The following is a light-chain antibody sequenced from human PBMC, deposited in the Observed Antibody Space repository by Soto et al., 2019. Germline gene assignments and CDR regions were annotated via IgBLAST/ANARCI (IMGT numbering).Light chain of an antibody. CDR1: QGISSF. J-gene: IGKJ1*01. Sequence: DIQLTQSPSFLSASIGDRVTFTCRASQGISSFLAWYQHTPGKAPKLLIYAASTLQSGVPSRFSGSGSGREFTLTISSLQPEDLATYYCQQLSGYPWTFCQGTKVEIK. CDR3: QQLSGYPWT. V-gene: IGKV1-9*01. CDR2: AAS.